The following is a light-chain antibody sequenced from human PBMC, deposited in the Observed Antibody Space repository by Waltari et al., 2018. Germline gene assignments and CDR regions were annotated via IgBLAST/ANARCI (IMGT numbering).Light chain of an antibody. CDR2: QDN. Sequence: SYELTQPPSVSVSPGQTASITCSGDNLGNRYVSWYKQAPGPSPILVIYQDNKRPSGIPERFSGYRAGNAATLTISVTQAVDEADYSCQAWDSSSTVVFGGGTKLTVL. J-gene: IGLJ2*01. CDR3: QAWDSSSTVV. CDR1: NLGNRY. V-gene: IGLV3-1*01.